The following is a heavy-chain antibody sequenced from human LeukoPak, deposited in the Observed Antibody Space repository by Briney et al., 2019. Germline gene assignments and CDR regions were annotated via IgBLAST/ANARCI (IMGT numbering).Heavy chain of an antibody. D-gene: IGHD3-10*02. CDR3: AELGITMIGGV. J-gene: IGHJ6*04. CDR1: GFTFSDYY. V-gene: IGHV3-11*04. CDR2: ISSSGSTI. Sequence: GGSLRLSRAASGFTFSDYYMSWVRQAPGKGLEWVSYISSSGSTIYYADSVKGRFTISRDNAKNSLYLQMNSPRAEDTAVYYCAELGITMIGGVWGKGTTVTISS.